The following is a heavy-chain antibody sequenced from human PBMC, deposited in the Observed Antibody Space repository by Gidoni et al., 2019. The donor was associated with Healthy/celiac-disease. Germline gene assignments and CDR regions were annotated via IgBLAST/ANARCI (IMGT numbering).Heavy chain of an antibody. Sequence: EVQLVESGGGLVQPGRSLRLSCTASGFTFGDYAMSWVRQAPGKGLEWVGFIRSKAYGGTTEYAASVKGRFTISRDDSKSIAYLQMNSLKTEDTAVYYCTRDLRVPIVVVPFDYWGQGTLVTVSS. CDR1: GFTFGDYA. V-gene: IGHV3-49*04. CDR3: TRDLRVPIVVVPFDY. D-gene: IGHD3-22*01. J-gene: IGHJ4*02. CDR2: IRSKAYGGTT.